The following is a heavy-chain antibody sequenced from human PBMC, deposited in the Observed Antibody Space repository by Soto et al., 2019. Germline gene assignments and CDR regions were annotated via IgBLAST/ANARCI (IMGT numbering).Heavy chain of an antibody. D-gene: IGHD2-15*01. CDR2: ISYDGRNE. J-gene: IGHJ4*02. V-gene: IGHV3-30*03. CDR3: ARGNDYDSATFDY. Sequence: GGSLRLSCEASGFTFRTYGMHWVRQAPGKGLEWVAVISYDGRNENYVDSVKGRFTISRDNSKNTLYLQINSLRIDDTAVFYCARGNDYDSATFDYWGQGAQVTVSS. CDR1: GFTFRTYG.